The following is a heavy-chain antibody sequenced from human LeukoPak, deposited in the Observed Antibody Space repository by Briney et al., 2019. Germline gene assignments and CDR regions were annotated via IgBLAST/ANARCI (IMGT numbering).Heavy chain of an antibody. CDR3: ARSAYYDSSGLNWFDP. Sequence: PGGSLRLSCAASGFTFSSYSMNWVRQAPGKGLEWVSSISSSSSYIYYADSVKGRFTISRDNAKNSLYLQMNSLRAENTAVYYCARSAYYDSSGLNWFDPWGQGTLVTVSS. J-gene: IGHJ5*02. CDR1: GFTFSSYS. V-gene: IGHV3-21*01. CDR2: ISSSSSYI. D-gene: IGHD3-22*01.